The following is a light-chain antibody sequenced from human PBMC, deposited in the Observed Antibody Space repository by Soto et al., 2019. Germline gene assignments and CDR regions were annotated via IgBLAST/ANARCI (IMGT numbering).Light chain of an antibody. CDR2: GAS. CDR1: QSISDY. CDR3: QQSFSTPWT. Sequence: DIQMTQSPSSLSASVVDIVTITCLASQSISDYLNWYQQKPGKAPKPLIYGASSLQSGVPSRFSGSGSGTDFTLTISSLQPEDFATYYCQQSFSTPWTFGQGTKVDIK. V-gene: IGKV1-39*01. J-gene: IGKJ1*01.